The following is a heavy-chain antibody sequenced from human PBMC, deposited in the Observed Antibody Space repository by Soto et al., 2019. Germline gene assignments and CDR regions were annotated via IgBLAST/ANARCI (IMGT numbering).Heavy chain of an antibody. V-gene: IGHV1-18*01. Sequence: QVQLEQSGAEVKKPGASVKVSCKASGYAFSSYGINWVRQAPGQGLEWMGWISAYNGNTHYAQKFQGRVTMTTDTSTRTAYMALRNLRSDDTDVYYCARDSGSYTGRNDYWGQGTLVTVSS. J-gene: IGHJ4*02. CDR3: ARDSGSYTGRNDY. CDR2: ISAYNGNT. D-gene: IGHD1-26*01. CDR1: GYAFSSYG.